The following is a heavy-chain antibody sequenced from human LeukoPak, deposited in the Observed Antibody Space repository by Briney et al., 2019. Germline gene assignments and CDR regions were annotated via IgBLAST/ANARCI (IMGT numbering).Heavy chain of an antibody. CDR1: GFTFDDYG. V-gene: IGHV3-23*01. CDR2: ISGSGGST. J-gene: IGHJ4*02. D-gene: IGHD2-2*01. Sequence: GGSLRLSCAASGFTFDDYGMSWVRQAPGKGLEWVSAISGSGGSTYYADSVKGRFTISRDNSKNTLYLQMNSLRAEDTAVYYCAKVVVGGNYWGQGTLVTVSS. CDR3: AKVVVGGNY.